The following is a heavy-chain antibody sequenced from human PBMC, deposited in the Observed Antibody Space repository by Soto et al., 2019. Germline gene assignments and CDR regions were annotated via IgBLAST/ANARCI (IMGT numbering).Heavy chain of an antibody. CDR3: ARSQGSSTSLEIYYYYYYGMDV. D-gene: IGHD2-2*01. J-gene: IGHJ6*02. V-gene: IGHV1-69*01. Sequence: QVQLVQSGAEVKKPGSSVKVSCKASGGTFSSYAISWVRQAPGQGLEWMGGIFPISGTANYAQKFQGRVTITADDSTSTAYMELSSLRSEDTAVYYCARSQGSSTSLEIYYYYYYGMDVWGQGTTVTVSS. CDR2: IFPISGTA. CDR1: GGTFSSYA.